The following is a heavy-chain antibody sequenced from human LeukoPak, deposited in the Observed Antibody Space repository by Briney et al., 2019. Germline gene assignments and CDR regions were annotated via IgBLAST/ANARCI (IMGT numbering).Heavy chain of an antibody. J-gene: IGHJ4*02. D-gene: IGHD3-9*01. CDR1: GGSISSYY. CDR3: ARNGDGTGYDV. V-gene: IGHV4-59*01. Sequence: SETLCLTCTVSGGSISSYYWSWIRQPPGKGLEWIGYIYSSGSTKYNPSLKSRVTISVDTSKNQFSLNINSVTAADTAMHYCARNGDGTGYDVWGQGTLVTVSS. CDR2: IYSSGST.